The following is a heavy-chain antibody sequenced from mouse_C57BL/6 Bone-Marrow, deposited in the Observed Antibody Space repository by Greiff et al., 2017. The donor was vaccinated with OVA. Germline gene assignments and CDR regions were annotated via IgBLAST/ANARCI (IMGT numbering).Heavy chain of an antibody. J-gene: IGHJ1*01. CDR1: GYSFTDYN. CDR3: AFYLGSSYKYLDV. CDR2: INPNYGTT. D-gene: IGHD1-1*01. V-gene: IGHV1-39*01. Sequence: EVQLQQSGPELVKPGASVKISCKASGYSFTDYNMNWVKQSNGKSLEWIGVINPNYGTTSYNQKFKGKATLTVDQSSSTAYMQLNSLTSEDSAVYFCAFYLGSSYKYLDVWGQGTTVTVSS.